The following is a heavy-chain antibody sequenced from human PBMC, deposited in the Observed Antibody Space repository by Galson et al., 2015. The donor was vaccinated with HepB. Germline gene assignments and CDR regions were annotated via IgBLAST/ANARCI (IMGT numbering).Heavy chain of an antibody. CDR1: GYTFTNYW. CDR3: ARSMVRGVISSGMDV. V-gene: IGHV5-51*01. J-gene: IGHJ6*02. Sequence: QSGAEVKKPGESLKISCKGSGYTFTNYWITWVRQMPGKGLEWMGIIYPGDSDTRYSPSFQGQVTISVDKSIDTAYLQWSTLQASDTAMYYCARSMVRGVISSGMDVWGQGTTVTVSS. D-gene: IGHD3-10*01. CDR2: IYPGDSDT.